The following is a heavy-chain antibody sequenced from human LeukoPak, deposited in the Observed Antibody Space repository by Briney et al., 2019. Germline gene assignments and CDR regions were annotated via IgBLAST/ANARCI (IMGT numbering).Heavy chain of an antibody. CDR3: ARADCSSSSCYTVSH. V-gene: IGHV3-64*01. D-gene: IGHD2-2*02. CDR2: ISSDGGST. CDR1: GFTFNSYA. J-gene: IGHJ4*02. Sequence: PGGSLRLSCAASGFTFNSYAMQWVRQAPGKGLEYVSGISSDGGSTYYANSVKGRFVISRDNSKNTVYLQMGSLRAEDMAVYYCARADCSSSSCYTVSHWGQGTLVTVSS.